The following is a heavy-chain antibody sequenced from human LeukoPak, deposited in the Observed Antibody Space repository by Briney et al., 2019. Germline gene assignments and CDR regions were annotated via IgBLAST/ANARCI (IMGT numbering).Heavy chain of an antibody. Sequence: SETLSLTCTVSGGSLSSSSYYWGWIRQPPGKGLEWLGSIYYSGSPYSNLSLKSRVTRSADTSKNQFSLKLSSVTAAHTAVYYCARHGRQYFDISGDYPIDFWGQGTLVTVPS. CDR3: ARHGRQYFDISGDYPIDF. D-gene: IGHD3-22*01. CDR2: IYYSGSP. V-gene: IGHV4-39*01. CDR1: GGSLSSSSYY. J-gene: IGHJ4*02.